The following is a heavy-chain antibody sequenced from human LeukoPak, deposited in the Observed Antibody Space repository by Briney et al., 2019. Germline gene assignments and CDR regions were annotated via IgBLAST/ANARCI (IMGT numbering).Heavy chain of an antibody. CDR3: SNSPPTYGDLDY. CDR2: ISESGEKT. V-gene: IGHV3-23*01. D-gene: IGHD3-10*01. J-gene: IGHJ4*02. CDR1: GYSFTSYW. Sequence: GESLKISCKGSGYSFTSYWIGWVRQAPGRGLEWVSAISESGEKTYYVDSVEGRFTISRDNSKNTLSLQMNNLRVDDTAIYYCSNSPPTYGDLDYWGQGTLVTVSS.